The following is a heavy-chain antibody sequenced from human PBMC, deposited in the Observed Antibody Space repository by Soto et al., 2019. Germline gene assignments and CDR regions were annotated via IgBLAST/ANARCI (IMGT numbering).Heavy chain of an antibody. CDR3: ARGWGYDSNDYYYAY. Sequence: QVQLVQSGAEVRKPGSSVKLSCKASGGTFSRHAISWVRQAPGQGLEWMGGIIPIFGTANHAQKFQGRVTIIADESTSTVYMEVSSLRSEDTAMYYCARGWGYDSNDYYYAYWGQGTLVIVSS. J-gene: IGHJ4*02. CDR2: IIPIFGTA. V-gene: IGHV1-69*01. CDR1: GGTFSRHA. D-gene: IGHD3-22*01.